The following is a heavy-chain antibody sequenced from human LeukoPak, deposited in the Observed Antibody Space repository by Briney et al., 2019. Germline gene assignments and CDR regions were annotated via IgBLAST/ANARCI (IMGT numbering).Heavy chain of an antibody. CDR2: IYYSGST. J-gene: IGHJ4*02. V-gene: IGHV4-59*11. CDR1: GGSTDSHY. D-gene: IGHD3-3*01. CDR3: TGGMGWLVDY. Sequence: PSETLSLTCSVSGGSTDSHYWGWFRQPPGKGLEWIGYIYYSGSTNYSPSLKSRVTISVDASKKQFSLKLSSLTAADTAVYYCTGGMGWLVDYWGQGTLVTVSS.